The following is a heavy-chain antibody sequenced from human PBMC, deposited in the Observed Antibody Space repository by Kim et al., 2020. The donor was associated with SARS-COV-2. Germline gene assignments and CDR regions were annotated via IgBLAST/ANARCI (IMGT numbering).Heavy chain of an antibody. CDR2: T. CDR3: ARGDWNYVFLDY. Sequence: THYTPSLKSRVPLSVDTSKNQFSLKLSAVTAADTAVYYCARGDWNYVFLDYWGQGTLVTVSS. D-gene: IGHD1-7*01. V-gene: IGHV4-59*09. J-gene: IGHJ4*02.